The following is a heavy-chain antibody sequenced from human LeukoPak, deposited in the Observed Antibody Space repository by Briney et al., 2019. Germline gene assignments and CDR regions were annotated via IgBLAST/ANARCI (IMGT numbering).Heavy chain of an antibody. CDR1: GYTFSSYW. CDR3: ARQNDFRLDY. D-gene: IGHD3-3*01. J-gene: IGHJ4*02. CDR2: IYPGDSDT. Sequence: KPGESLRISCKGSGYTFSSYWIGWVRQMPGKGLEWMGIIYPGDSDTRCSPSLQGQVTISVDTSIGTAYLQWSSLKASDTAIYYCARQNDFRLDYWGQGTLVTVSS. V-gene: IGHV5-51*01.